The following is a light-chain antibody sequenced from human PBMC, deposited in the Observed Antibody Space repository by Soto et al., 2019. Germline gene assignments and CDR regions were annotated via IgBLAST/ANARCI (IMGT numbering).Light chain of an antibody. CDR3: AAWDDSLSGGV. Sequence: QSVLTQPPSASGTPGQTVTISCSGSSFNIGFNYVYWYQRLPGMAPKLLIHSNDERPSGVPDRFSGSKSGTSASLAISGLRSEDEADYYCAAWDDSLSGGVFGTGTKVTVL. CDR1: SFNIGFNY. CDR2: SND. V-gene: IGLV1-47*02. J-gene: IGLJ1*01.